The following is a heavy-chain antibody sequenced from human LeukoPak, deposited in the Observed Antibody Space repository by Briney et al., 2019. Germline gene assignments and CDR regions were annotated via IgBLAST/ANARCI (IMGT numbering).Heavy chain of an antibody. J-gene: IGHJ4*02. CDR3: ARGNYYDSSGYLPPLDY. Sequence: PGGSLRLSCAASEFTFTDYYMSWIRQAPGKGLEWLSYISISGTTISYADSVKGRFTISRDNSKNTLYLQMNSLRAEDTAVYYCARGNYYDSSGYLPPLDYWGQGTLVTVSS. CDR1: EFTFTDYY. CDR2: ISISGTTI. D-gene: IGHD3-22*01. V-gene: IGHV3-11*01.